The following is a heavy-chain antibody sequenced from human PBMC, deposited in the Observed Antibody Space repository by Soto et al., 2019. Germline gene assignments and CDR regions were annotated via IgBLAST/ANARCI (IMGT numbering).Heavy chain of an antibody. J-gene: IGHJ4*02. CDR1: GFTFSSYA. V-gene: IGHV3-23*01. CDR2: ISGSGGST. D-gene: IGHD2-15*01. CDR3: APQKGWFQSFDY. Sequence: SLRLSCAASGFTFSSYAMIWVRQAPGKGLEWVSAISGSGGSTYYADSVKGRFTISRDNSKNTLYLQMNSLRAEDTAVYYCAPQKGWFQSFDYWGQGTLVTVSS.